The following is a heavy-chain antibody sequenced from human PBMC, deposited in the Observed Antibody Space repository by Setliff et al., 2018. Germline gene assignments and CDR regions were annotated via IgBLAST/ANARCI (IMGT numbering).Heavy chain of an antibody. Sequence: GASVKVSCKTSGYSFTRYYMYWVRQAPGQGLEWMGIINIGGGSTTYAQKFQGRFTISRDDSKNSMFLQMNSLKTEDTAVYYCARDVGYTYGLGFWGQGTLVTVSS. V-gene: IGHV1-46*03. CDR1: GYSFTRYY. D-gene: IGHD5-18*01. J-gene: IGHJ4*02. CDR3: ARDVGYTYGLGF. CDR2: INIGGGST.